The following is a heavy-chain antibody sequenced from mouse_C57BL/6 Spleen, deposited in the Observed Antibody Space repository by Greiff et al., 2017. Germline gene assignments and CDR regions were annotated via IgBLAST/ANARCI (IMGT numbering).Heavy chain of an antibody. CDR2: IYPGDGDT. J-gene: IGHJ4*01. D-gene: IGHD2-4*01. V-gene: IGHV1-80*01. Sequence: VQLQQSGAELVKPGASVKISCKASGYAFSSYWMNWVKQRPGKGLEWIGQIYPGDGDTNYNGKFKGKATLTADKSSSTAYMQLSSLTSEDSAVYFCARSSDYDGYAMDSWGQGTSVTVSS. CDR1: GYAFSSYW. CDR3: ARSSDYDGYAMDS.